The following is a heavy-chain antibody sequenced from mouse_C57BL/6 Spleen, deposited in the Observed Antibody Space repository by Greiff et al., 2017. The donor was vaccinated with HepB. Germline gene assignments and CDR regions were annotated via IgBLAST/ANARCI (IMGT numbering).Heavy chain of an antibody. CDR2: IYPGSGST. J-gene: IGHJ4*01. V-gene: IGHV1-55*01. CDR3: AKGSYYYGSSYAMDY. D-gene: IGHD1-1*01. CDR1: GYTFTSYW. Sequence: QVQLKQSGAELVKPGASVKMSCKASGYTFTSYWITWVKQRPGQGLEWIGDIYPGSGSTNYNEKFKSKATLTVDTSSSTAYMQLSSLTSEDSAVYYGAKGSYYYGSSYAMDYWGQGTSVTVSS.